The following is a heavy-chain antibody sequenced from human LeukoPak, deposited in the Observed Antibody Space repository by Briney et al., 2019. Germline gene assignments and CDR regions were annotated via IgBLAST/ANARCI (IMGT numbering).Heavy chain of an antibody. J-gene: IGHJ4*02. CDR2: IYYSGST. CDR1: GDSISGYY. V-gene: IGHV4-59*08. Sequence: KPSETLSLTCTVSGDSISGYYWSWIRQPPGKGLEWIGYIYYSGSTNYNPSLKSRVTISVDKSKNQFSLKLSSVTAADTAVYYCARHHGSGSHSLYFDYWGQGTLVTVSS. D-gene: IGHD3-10*01. CDR3: ARHHGSGSHSLYFDY.